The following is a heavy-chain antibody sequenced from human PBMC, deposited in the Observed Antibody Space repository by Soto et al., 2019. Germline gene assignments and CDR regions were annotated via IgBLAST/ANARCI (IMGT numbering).Heavy chain of an antibody. V-gene: IGHV4-34*01. CDR2: INHSGST. D-gene: IGHD3-10*01. CDR1: GGSFSGYY. CDR3: ARGYGSDYYYYMDV. J-gene: IGHJ6*03. Sequence: TLSLTCAVYGGSFSGYYWSWIRQPPGKGLEWIGEINHSGSTNYNPSLKSRVTISVDTSKNQFSLKLSSVTAADTAVYYCARGYGSDYYYYMDVWGKGTTVTVSS.